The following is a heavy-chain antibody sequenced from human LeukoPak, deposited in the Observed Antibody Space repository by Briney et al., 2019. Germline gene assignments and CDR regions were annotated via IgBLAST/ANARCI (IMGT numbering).Heavy chain of an antibody. CDR2: INPNSGGT. D-gene: IGHD2-15*01. J-gene: IGHJ6*03. V-gene: IGHV1-2*02. CDR3: ARGVVAATFYYYMDV. CDR1: GYTFTGYY. Sequence: ASVKVSCKASGYTFTGYYMHWVRQAPGQGLEWMGWINPNSGGTNYAQKFQGRVTMTRDTSISTAYMELSGLRSDDTAVYYCARGVVAATFYYYMDVWDKGTTVTVSS.